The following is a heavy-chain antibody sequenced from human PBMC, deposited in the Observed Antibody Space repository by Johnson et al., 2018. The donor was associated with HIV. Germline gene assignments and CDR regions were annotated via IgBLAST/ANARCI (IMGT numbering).Heavy chain of an antibody. D-gene: IGHD5-18*01. CDR3: ARVEYSYGNSHGFDI. V-gene: IGHV3-30*03. CDR1: GFTFSNYG. CDR2: ISYDGSKK. Sequence: QVQLVESGGGVVQPGRSLRLSCVASGFTFSNYGMHWVRQAPGKGLEWVAVISYDGSKKYYADSVKGRFTISRDNSKNTLYLQMNSVRVEDTAVYYCARVEYSYGNSHGFDIWGQGTMVTVSS. J-gene: IGHJ3*02.